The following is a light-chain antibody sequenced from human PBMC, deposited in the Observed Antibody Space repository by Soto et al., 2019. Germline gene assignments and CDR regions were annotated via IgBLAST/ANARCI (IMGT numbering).Light chain of an antibody. CDR1: QDISNY. CDR3: QQYDNLAT. J-gene: IGKJ3*01. Sequence: DIQMTQSPSSLSASVGDRVTITCQASQDISNYLNWYQQKPGKAPKLLIYDASNLETGVPSRFSGSGSGTDFTFTISRLQPEDIATYYCQQYDNLATFGPGTKVDIK. CDR2: DAS. V-gene: IGKV1-33*01.